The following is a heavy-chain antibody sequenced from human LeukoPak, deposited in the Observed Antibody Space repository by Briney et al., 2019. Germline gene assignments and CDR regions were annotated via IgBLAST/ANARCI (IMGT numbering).Heavy chain of an antibody. CDR3: AGGLDIAVAGPGGYFDY. J-gene: IGHJ4*02. Sequence: SETLSLTCTVSGGSISSHYWSWIRQPPGKGLEWIVYIYYSGRTNYNPSLKSRVTISVDTSKNQFSLKLSSVTAADTAVYYCAGGLDIAVAGPGGYFDYWGQGTLVTVSP. CDR2: IYYSGRT. CDR1: GGSISSHY. D-gene: IGHD6-19*01. V-gene: IGHV4-59*11.